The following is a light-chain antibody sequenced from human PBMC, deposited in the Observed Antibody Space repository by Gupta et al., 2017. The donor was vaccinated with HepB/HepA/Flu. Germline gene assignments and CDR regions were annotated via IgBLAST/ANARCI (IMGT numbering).Light chain of an antibody. V-gene: IGLV3-21*04. CDR2: YDS. Sequence: YVLTQPPPVSGAPGKTARSTCGGNNIGSQSVHWYQQKPGQAPVLVIYYDSDRHSGIPERFSGSNSEITATLTISRVEAGDQANYYCQVWDINSDLVLFGGRT. J-gene: IGLJ2*01. CDR3: QVWDINSDLVL. CDR1: NIGSQS.